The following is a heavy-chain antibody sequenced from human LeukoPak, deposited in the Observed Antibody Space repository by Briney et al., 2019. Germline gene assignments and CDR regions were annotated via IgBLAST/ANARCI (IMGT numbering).Heavy chain of an antibody. D-gene: IGHD2-2*01. CDR3: HICGF. J-gene: IGHJ4*02. CDR2: LSSGGVT. CDR1: GFTFSSYW. Sequence: PGGSLRLSCAASGFTFSSYWMHWVRQAPGKGLEFVSVLSSGGVTYYADSVKGRFTITRDNSKNTLSLEMNTLRADDAAVYYCHICGFWGQGTLVTVSS. V-gene: IGHV3-53*01.